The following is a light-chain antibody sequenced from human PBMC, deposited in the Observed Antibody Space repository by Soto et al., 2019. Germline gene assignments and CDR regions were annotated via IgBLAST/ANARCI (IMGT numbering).Light chain of an antibody. CDR2: AAS. J-gene: IGKJ4*01. V-gene: IGKV1-39*01. Sequence: DIQMTQSPPSLSASVGDRVTITCRASQSISSYLNWYQQKPGKAPKLLIYAASSLQSGVPSRFSGSGSGTDFTLTISSLQPEDFATYYCQQLESYPSTFGGGTKVDIK. CDR1: QSISSY. CDR3: QQLESYPST.